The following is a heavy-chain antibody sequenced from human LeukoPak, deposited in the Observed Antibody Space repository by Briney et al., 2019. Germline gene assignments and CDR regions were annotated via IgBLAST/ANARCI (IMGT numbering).Heavy chain of an antibody. Sequence: GGSLRLSCAASGFTFTNAWMSWVRQVPGKGLEWVSVIYSGGSTYYADSVKGRFTISRDNSKNTLYLQMNSLRAEDTAVYYCARGFGYSSSSRYFDYWGQGTLVTVSS. V-gene: IGHV3-66*01. CDR1: GFTFTNAW. CDR3: ARGFGYSSSSRYFDY. CDR2: IYSGGST. D-gene: IGHD6-6*01. J-gene: IGHJ4*02.